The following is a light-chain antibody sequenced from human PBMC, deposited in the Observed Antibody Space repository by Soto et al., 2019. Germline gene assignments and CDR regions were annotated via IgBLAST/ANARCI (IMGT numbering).Light chain of an antibody. V-gene: IGKV3-20*01. Sequence: EIVLTQSPGTLSLSPGERASLSCRASQSVSRNYVAWYHYKPGQALRLLIYDASTRATGIPDRFSGSGSGADFTLTISRLEPEDFAVYFCQQYGRTPLTFGGGSKVEIK. CDR3: QQYGRTPLT. CDR1: QSVSRNY. CDR2: DAS. J-gene: IGKJ4*01.